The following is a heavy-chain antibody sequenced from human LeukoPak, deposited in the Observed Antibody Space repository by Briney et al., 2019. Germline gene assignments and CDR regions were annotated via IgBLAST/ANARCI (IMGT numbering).Heavy chain of an antibody. CDR1: GFTFSSYA. J-gene: IGHJ4*02. Sequence: PGGSLRLSCAASGFTFSSYAMSWVRQAPGKGLEWVSAISGSGGSTYYADSVKGRFTISRDNSKNTLYLQMNSLRAEDTAVYYCAKDAEDSSGYYYGVDYWGQGTLVTVSS. V-gene: IGHV3-23*01. D-gene: IGHD3-22*01. CDR2: ISGSGGST. CDR3: AKDAEDSSGYYYGVDY.